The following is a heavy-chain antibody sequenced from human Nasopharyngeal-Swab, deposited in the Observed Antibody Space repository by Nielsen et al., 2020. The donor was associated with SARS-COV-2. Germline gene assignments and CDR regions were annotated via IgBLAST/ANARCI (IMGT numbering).Heavy chain of an antibody. CDR1: GFTFSSYA. Sequence: GESLKISCAASGFTFSSYAMSWVRQAPGKGLEWVSSISGNTFTTYYTNSVKGRFTISRDNSKNTLSLQMNSLRADDTAVYYCAKFREGRWGQGTLVTVSS. J-gene: IGHJ4*02. V-gene: IGHV3-23*01. CDR3: AKFREGR. CDR2: ISGNTFTT.